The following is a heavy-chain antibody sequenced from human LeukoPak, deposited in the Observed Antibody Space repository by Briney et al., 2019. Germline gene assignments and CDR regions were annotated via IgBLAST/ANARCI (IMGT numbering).Heavy chain of an antibody. D-gene: IGHD3/OR15-3a*01. V-gene: IGHV3-74*01. CDR1: GFAFSAYW. CDR2: ITADGSDS. J-gene: IGHJ4*02. CDR3: ATSKDGLGDY. Sequence: GGSLRLSCEVSGFAFSAYWMSWVRQAPGKGLEWVSRITADGSDSGYADPVKGRFTVSRDNAKNTLYLQMNSLRVEDTAMYYCATSKDGLGDYWGRGTLVTVSS.